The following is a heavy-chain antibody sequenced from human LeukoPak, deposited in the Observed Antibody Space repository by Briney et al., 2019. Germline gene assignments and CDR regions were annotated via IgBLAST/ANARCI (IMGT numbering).Heavy chain of an antibody. CDR1: GFSFTSYW. V-gene: IGHV5-51*01. D-gene: IGHD5-12*01. J-gene: IGHJ4*02. CDR2: IYPGDSDT. Sequence: GESLKISCKGSGFSFTSYWIGWVRQMPGKGLEWMGIIYPGDSDTRYSPSFQGQVTMSADKSISTAYLQWSSLKASDTAMYYCARHRRGYNGYVDYWGQGTLVTVSS. CDR3: ARHRRGYNGYVDY.